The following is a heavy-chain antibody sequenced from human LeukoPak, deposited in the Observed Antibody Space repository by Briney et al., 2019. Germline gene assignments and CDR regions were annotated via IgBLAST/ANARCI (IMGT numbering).Heavy chain of an antibody. D-gene: IGHD3-10*01. Sequence: GGSLRLSCAASGFTFSSYSMNWVRQAPGKGLEWVSYISSSSSTIYYADSVKGRFTIPRDNAKNSLYLQMNSLRAEDTAVYYCARDSTYYYGSGSYYSWFDPWGQGTLVTVSS. CDR3: ARDSTYYYGSGSYYSWFDP. CDR1: GFTFSSYS. V-gene: IGHV3-48*04. J-gene: IGHJ5*02. CDR2: ISSSSSTI.